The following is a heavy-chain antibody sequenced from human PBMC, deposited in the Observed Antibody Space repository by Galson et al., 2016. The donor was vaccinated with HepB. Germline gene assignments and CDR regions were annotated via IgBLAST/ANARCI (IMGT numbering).Heavy chain of an antibody. Sequence: SLRLSCAVSGFTFSSYGMHWVRQAPGKGLEWVAFISYDESNKYYADSVKGRFTISRDNSKNTLSLQMNSLGAEDTATYSCARSYYYGSGSNWFDPWGQGTLVTVSS. CDR2: ISYDESNK. CDR1: GFTFSSYG. V-gene: IGHV3-30*03. J-gene: IGHJ5*02. D-gene: IGHD3-10*01. CDR3: ARSYYYGSGSNWFDP.